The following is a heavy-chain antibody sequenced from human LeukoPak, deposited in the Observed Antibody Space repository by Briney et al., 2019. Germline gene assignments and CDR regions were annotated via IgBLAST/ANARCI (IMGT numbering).Heavy chain of an antibody. CDR2: IYYSGST. CDR1: GGSISSYH. D-gene: IGHD3-9*01. V-gene: IGHV4-59*01. J-gene: IGHJ4*02. Sequence: SETLSLTCTVSGGSISSYHWSWIRQPPGKGLEWIGYIYYSGSTNYNPSLKSRVTISVDTSKNQFSLKLSSVTAADTAVYYCARGDTYYDILTGYYSPPYFDYWGQGTLVTVSS. CDR3: ARGDTYYDILTGYYSPPYFDY.